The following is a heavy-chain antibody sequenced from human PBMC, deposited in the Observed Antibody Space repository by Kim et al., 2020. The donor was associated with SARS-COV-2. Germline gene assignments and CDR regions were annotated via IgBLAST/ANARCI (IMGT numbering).Heavy chain of an antibody. J-gene: IGHJ4*02. Sequence: VKGRFTISRDNSKNTLYLQMNSLRAEDTAVYYCAKDPISLVVVAATPPDYWGQGTLVTVSS. V-gene: IGHV3-30*02. CDR3: AKDPISLVVVAATPPDY. D-gene: IGHD2-15*01.